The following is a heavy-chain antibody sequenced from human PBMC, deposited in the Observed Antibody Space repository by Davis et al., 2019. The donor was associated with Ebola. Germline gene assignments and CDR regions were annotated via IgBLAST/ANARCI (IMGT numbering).Heavy chain of an antibody. J-gene: IGHJ6*02. CDR2: IWFDGSDK. Sequence: PGGSLRLSCEASGFSFSNYGMKWVRQAPGKGLEWVATIWFDGSDKYYGESVKGRFTISRDNSKNTLYLQMSSLRVDDTAVYFCARVTTAVGLVYYYGMDVWGQGTTVTVSS. CDR1: GFSFSNYG. V-gene: IGHV3-33*01. CDR3: ARVTTAVGLVYYYGMDV. D-gene: IGHD3/OR15-3a*01.